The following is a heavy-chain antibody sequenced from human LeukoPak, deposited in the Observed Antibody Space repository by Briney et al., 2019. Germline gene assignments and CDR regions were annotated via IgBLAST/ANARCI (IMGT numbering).Heavy chain of an antibody. D-gene: IGHD4-17*01. CDR2: IYYSGST. V-gene: IGHV4-59*01. J-gene: IGHJ3*02. Sequence: SETLSLTCTVSGGSISSYYWSWIRQPPGKGLEWIGYIYYSGSTNYNPSLKSRVTISVDTSKNQFSLKLSSVTAADTAVYYCARGDDYGDYGGTSAFDIWGQGTMVTVSS. CDR1: GGSISSYY. CDR3: ARGDDYGDYGGTSAFDI.